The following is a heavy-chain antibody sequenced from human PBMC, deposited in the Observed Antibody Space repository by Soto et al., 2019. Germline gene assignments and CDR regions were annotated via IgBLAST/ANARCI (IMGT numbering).Heavy chain of an antibody. CDR3: ARARSGYCSGGSCYSAYYYYYMDV. J-gene: IGHJ6*03. Sequence: SETLSLTCAVYGGSFSGYYWSWIRQPPGKGLEWIGEINHSGSTNYNPSLKSRVTLSVETSKNQFSRKLSSVTAADTAVYYCARARSGYCSGGSCYSAYYYYYMDVWGKGTTVTVSS. D-gene: IGHD2-15*01. CDR1: GGSFSGYY. V-gene: IGHV4-34*01. CDR2: INHSGST.